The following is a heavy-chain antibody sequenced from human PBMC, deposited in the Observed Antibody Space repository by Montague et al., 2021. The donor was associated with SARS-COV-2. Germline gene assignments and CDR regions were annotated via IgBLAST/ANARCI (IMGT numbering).Heavy chain of an antibody. D-gene: IGHD1-14*01. Sequence: SGRTYYNHSLKSRVTISVDTSHNHLSLKLSSVTAADTAMYYCARERNRYSYMDIWGKGTTITF. CDR2: SGRT. V-gene: IGHV4-39*02. CDR3: ARERNRYSYMDI. J-gene: IGHJ6*03.